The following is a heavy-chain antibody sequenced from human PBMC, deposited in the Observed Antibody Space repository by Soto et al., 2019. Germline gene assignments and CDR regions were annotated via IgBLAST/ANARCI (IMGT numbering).Heavy chain of an antibody. CDR3: ARVRTYYYDSSELDY. Sequence: QVQLQESGPGLVKPSQTLALTCTVSGGSISSGGYYWSWILQHPGKGLEWIGYIYYSGSTYYNPSLKSRVTISVDTSKNQFSLKLSSVTAADTAVYYCARVRTYYYDSSELDYWGQGTLVTVSS. CDR1: GGSISSGGYY. V-gene: IGHV4-31*03. J-gene: IGHJ4*02. CDR2: IYYSGST. D-gene: IGHD3-22*01.